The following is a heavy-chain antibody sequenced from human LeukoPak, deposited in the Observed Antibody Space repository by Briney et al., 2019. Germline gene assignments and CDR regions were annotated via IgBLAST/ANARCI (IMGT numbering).Heavy chain of an antibody. J-gene: IGHJ5*02. V-gene: IGHV1-46*01. CDR3: ARDNSVEDTAWWFDP. CDR1: GYTFTSYG. Sequence: GASVKVSCRASGYTFTSYGITWVRQAPGQGLEWMGIINPSGGSTSYAQKFQGRVTMTRDMSTSTGYMELSSLRSEDTAVYYCARDNSVEDTAWWFDPWGQGTLVTVSS. D-gene: IGHD4-23*01. CDR2: INPSGGST.